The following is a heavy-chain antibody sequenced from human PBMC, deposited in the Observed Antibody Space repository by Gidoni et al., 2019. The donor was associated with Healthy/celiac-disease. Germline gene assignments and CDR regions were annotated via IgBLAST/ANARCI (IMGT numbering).Heavy chain of an antibody. CDR1: GGSFSGYY. D-gene: IGHD4-17*01. V-gene: IGHV4-34*01. CDR2: INHSVRT. J-gene: IGHJ6*02. CDR3: ARLTKGRNYYYDGMDV. Sequence: QVHLQQWGAGLLTPSETLSLTFACYGGSFSGYYWSWIRQPPGNGLEWIGEINHSVRTNYNPSLKSRVTISVDRSKNQFFRKLSVVTAADTDVYYCARLTKGRNYYYDGMDVWGQGTTVTVSS.